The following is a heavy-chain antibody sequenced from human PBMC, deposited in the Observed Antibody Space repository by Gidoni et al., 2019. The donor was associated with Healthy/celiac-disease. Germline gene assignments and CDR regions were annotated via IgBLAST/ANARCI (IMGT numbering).Heavy chain of an antibody. CDR3: ARGLARRAFDI. CDR2: INHSGST. Sequence: QVQLQQWGAGLLKPPETLSLTCAVYGGSFSGYYWSWIRQPPGKGLEWIGEINHSGSTNYNPSLKSRVTISVDTSKNQFSLKLSSVTAADTAVYYCARGLARRAFDIWGQGTMVTVSS. J-gene: IGHJ3*02. V-gene: IGHV4-34*01. CDR1: GGSFSGYY.